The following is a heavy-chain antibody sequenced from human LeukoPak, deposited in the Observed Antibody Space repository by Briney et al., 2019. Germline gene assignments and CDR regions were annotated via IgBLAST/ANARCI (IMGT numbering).Heavy chain of an antibody. D-gene: IGHD3-16*02. Sequence: PGGSLRLSCAASGFTFSTYSMNWVRQAPGKGLEWVSSISSGSSFIHYADSVKGRFTISRDNAKNSLFLQMNSLRAEDTAVYYCARDMITFGGVIVVLDYWGQGNLVTVSS. V-gene: IGHV3-21*01. CDR2: ISSGSSFI. CDR1: GFTFSTYS. J-gene: IGHJ4*02. CDR3: ARDMITFGGVIVVLDY.